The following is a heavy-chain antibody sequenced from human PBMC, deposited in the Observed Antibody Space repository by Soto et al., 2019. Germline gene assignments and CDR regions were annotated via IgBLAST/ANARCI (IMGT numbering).Heavy chain of an antibody. V-gene: IGHV5-10-1*01. Sequence: EVQLVQSGAEVKKPGESLRISCKGSGYSITSYWISWVRQMPGKGLEWMGRIDPSDSYTNYSQSFQGHVTISADKSISTAYLQWSSPTASDTAMYYCARLSMVRGVTPAAFDIWGQGTMVTVSS. J-gene: IGHJ3*02. CDR3: ARLSMVRGVTPAAFDI. CDR1: GYSITSYW. CDR2: IDPSDSYT. D-gene: IGHD3-10*01.